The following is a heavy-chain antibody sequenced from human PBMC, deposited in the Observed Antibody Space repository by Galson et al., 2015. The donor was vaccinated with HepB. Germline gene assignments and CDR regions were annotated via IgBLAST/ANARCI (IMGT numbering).Heavy chain of an antibody. D-gene: IGHD3-22*01. CDR1: GYTFTSYY. J-gene: IGHJ3*02. V-gene: IGHV1-46*01. Sequence: SVKVSCKASGYTFTSYYMHWVRQAPGQGLEWMGIINPSGGSTSYAQKFQGRVTMTRDTSTSTVYMELSSLRSEDTAVYYCARRAPYYYDSSGYMSSRGSFDIWGQGTMVTVSS. CDR2: INPSGGST. CDR3: ARRAPYYYDSSGYMSSRGSFDI.